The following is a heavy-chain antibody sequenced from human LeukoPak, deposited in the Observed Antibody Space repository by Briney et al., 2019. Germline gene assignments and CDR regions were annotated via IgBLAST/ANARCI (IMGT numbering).Heavy chain of an antibody. CDR2: INHSGST. D-gene: IGHD4-11*01. Sequence: PSETLSLTCAVYGGSFSGYYWSWVRQPPGKGLEWIGEINHSGSTNYNPSLKSRVTISVDTSKNQFSLKLSSVTAADTAVYYCAREYHSSHEYWGQGALVTVSS. V-gene: IGHV4-34*01. CDR1: GGSFSGYY. J-gene: IGHJ4*02. CDR3: AREYHSSHEY.